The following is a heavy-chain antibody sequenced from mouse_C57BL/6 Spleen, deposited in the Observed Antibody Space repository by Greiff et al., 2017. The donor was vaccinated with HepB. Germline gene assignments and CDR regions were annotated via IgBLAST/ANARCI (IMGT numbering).Heavy chain of an antibody. CDR1: GFTFSDYG. CDR2: ISSGSSTI. J-gene: IGHJ3*01. D-gene: IGHD4-1*01. Sequence: EVQLVESGGGLVKPGGSLKLSCAASGFTFSDYGMHWVRQAPEKGLEWVAYISSGSSTIYYADTVKGRFTISRDNAKNTLFLQMTSLRSEDTAMYYCARDHWGFAYWGQGTLVTVSA. V-gene: IGHV5-17*01. CDR3: ARDHWGFAY.